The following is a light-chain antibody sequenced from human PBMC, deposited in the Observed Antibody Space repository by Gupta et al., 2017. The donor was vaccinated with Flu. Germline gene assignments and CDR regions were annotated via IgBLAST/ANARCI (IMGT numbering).Light chain of an antibody. CDR3: QQYDNLPYT. CDR1: QDITKF. J-gene: IGKJ2*01. V-gene: IGKV1-33*01. CDR2: DAS. Sequence: DIQMTQFPSSLSASEGDRVTITCQATQDITKFLNWYQQKPGRAPKLLIYDASNLAPGAPSRFSGSGSGTDFTVTITSLQPEDIATYFRQQYDNLPYTFGQGTKLEIK.